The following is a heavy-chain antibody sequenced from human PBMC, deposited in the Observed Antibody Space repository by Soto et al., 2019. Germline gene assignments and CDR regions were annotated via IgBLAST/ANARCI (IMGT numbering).Heavy chain of an antibody. V-gene: IGHV4-34*01. D-gene: IGHD2-8*01. Sequence: QVQLQQWGAGLLKPSETLSLTCAVYGGSFSGYYWSWIRQPPGKGLAWIGEINHSGSTNYNPTLKVRVTISVDTSKNQFSLKLSSVTAADTAVYYCARDIRVYAIFGEYYYYYGMDVWGQGTTVTVSS. J-gene: IGHJ6*02. CDR3: ARDIRVYAIFGEYYYYYGMDV. CDR1: GGSFSGYY. CDR2: INHSGST.